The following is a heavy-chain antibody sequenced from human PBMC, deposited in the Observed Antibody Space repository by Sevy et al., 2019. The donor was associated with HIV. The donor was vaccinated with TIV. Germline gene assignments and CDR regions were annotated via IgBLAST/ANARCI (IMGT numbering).Heavy chain of an antibody. J-gene: IGHJ5*01. V-gene: IGHV4-59*01. Sequence: SETLSLTCTVSAGSISSYYCTWIRQPPGKGLEWIGFIYYSGSTNYNPSLKSRVTISVDTSKNQFSLNLSSVTAADTAVYYCARRGYDGSGSNWFDSWGQGTLVTVSS. CDR3: ARRGYDGSGSNWFDS. CDR2: IYYSGST. CDR1: AGSISSYY. D-gene: IGHD3-22*01.